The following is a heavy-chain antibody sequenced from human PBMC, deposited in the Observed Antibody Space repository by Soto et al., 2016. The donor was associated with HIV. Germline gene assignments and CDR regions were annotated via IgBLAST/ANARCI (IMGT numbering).Heavy chain of an antibody. CDR1: GGTFSTYA. CDR2: ISAYNGNT. D-gene: IGHD3-10*01. V-gene: IGHV1-18*01. Sequence: QVQLVQSGAEVKKPGSSVKVSCKASGGTFSTYAINWVRQAPGQGLEWMGWISAYNGNTNYAQKLRGRVTMTTETSTTTAYMELRSLRSDDTAVYYCARDRVGWFDPWGQGTLVTVSS. J-gene: IGHJ5*02. CDR3: ARDRVGWFDP.